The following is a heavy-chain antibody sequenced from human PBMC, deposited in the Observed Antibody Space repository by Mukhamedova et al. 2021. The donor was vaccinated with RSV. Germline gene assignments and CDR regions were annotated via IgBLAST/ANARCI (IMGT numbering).Heavy chain of an antibody. V-gene: IGHV3-48*03. Sequence: VSYISSTGSTIYYADSVEGRFTISRDNSRNSLFLQMNSLRAEDTALYYCARDWRVAARGIFDCWGQGTLVTASP. D-gene: IGHD6-6*01. J-gene: IGHJ4*02. CDR2: ISSTGSTI. CDR3: ARDWRVAARGIFDC.